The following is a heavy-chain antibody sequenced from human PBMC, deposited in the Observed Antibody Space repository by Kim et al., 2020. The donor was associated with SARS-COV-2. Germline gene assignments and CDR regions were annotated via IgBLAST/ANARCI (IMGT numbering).Heavy chain of an antibody. CDR1: GFTVSKSY. CDR3: VRGTWLRRLFDD. J-gene: IGHJ4*02. CDR2: IYSGGSI. D-gene: IGHD6-19*01. V-gene: IGHV3-53*01. Sequence: GGSLRLSCVASGFTVSKSYMSWVRQAPGTGLEWVALIYSGGSIDYADSVKGRFTISRDNFNNMLYLKMNSLRAEDTAVYYCVRGTWLRRLFDDWGQGTLVTVSS.